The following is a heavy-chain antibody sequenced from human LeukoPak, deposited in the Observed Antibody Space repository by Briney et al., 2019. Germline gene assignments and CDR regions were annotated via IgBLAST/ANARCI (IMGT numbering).Heavy chain of an antibody. D-gene: IGHD3-16*01. V-gene: IGHV1-2*02. Sequence: ASVMVSCKASGYTFTGYYMHWVRQAPGQGLEWMGWINPNSGDTKYAQKFQGRVTMTRDTSISTAYMQLSRLRSDDTAVYYCATQRGSYRWGTDFDYWGQGTLDTVSS. CDR1: GYTFTGYY. J-gene: IGHJ4*02. CDR3: ATQRGSYRWGTDFDY. CDR2: INPNSGDT.